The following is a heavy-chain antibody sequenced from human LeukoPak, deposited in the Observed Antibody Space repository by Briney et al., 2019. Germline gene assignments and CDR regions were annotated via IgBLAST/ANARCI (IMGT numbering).Heavy chain of an antibody. D-gene: IGHD3-22*01. CDR2: IYHSGST. CDR3: ARRDTMIVKAFDI. Sequence: SETLSLTCAVSGYSISSGYYWGWIRQPPGKGLEWIGSIYHSGSTYYNPSLKSRVTISVDTSKNQFPLKLNSVTAADTAVDYCARRDTMIVKAFDIWGQGTMVPV. CDR1: GYSISSGYY. J-gene: IGHJ3*02. V-gene: IGHV4-38-2*01.